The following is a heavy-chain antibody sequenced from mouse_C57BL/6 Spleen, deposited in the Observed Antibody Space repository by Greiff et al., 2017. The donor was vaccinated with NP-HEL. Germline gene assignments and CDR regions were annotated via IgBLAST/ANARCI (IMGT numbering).Heavy chain of an antibody. CDR3: AREALWPYAMDY. J-gene: IGHJ4*01. V-gene: IGHV1-22*01. CDR1: GYTFTDYN. CDR2: INPNNGGT. D-gene: IGHD1-1*02. Sequence: EVQLQQSGPELVKPGASVKMSCKASGYTFTDYNMHWVKQSHGKSLEWIGYINPNNGGTSYNQKFKGKATLTVNKSSSTSYMELRSLTSEDSAVYYCAREALWPYAMDYWGQGTSVTVSS.